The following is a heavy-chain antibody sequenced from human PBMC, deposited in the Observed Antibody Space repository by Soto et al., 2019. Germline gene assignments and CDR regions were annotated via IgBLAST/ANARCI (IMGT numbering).Heavy chain of an antibody. D-gene: IGHD2-2*01. J-gene: IGHJ4*02. CDR1: AA. Sequence: AASGWIKQSPSRGLEWLGRTYYRSKWYTDYAVFVRSRITINPDTSKNQFSLQLKCVTPEDTAVYYFARDTRPTSCWYFFEYWGQGIMVTVSS. CDR3: ARDTRPTSCWYFFEY. CDR2: TYYRSKWYT. V-gene: IGHV6-1*01.